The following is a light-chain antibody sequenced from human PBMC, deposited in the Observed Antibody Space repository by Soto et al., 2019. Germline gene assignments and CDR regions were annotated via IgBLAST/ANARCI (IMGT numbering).Light chain of an antibody. CDR1: QSLNTW. J-gene: IGKJ1*01. Sequence: DILMTQSPSTLSASVGDRVTITCRASQSLNTWLAWYQQKPGKAPKLLIYKASTLESGVPSRFRGSGSGTEFTLTISSLQPDDFATYYCQQYNTHSPWTFGQGTKVEIK. CDR2: KAS. V-gene: IGKV1-5*03. CDR3: QQYNTHSPWT.